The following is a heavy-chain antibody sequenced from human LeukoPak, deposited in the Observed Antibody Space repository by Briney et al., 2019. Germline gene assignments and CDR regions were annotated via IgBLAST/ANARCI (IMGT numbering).Heavy chain of an antibody. Sequence: PGGSLRLSWAASGFTFDDCGMSWVRQAPGKGLEWVSGINWNGGSTGYADSVKGRFTISRDNAKNSLYLQMNSLRAEDTALYYCARVDDISIFGVVIGWGQGALVTVSS. CDR3: ARVDDISIFGVVIG. V-gene: IGHV3-20*04. D-gene: IGHD3-3*01. CDR1: GFTFDDCG. CDR2: INWNGGST. J-gene: IGHJ4*02.